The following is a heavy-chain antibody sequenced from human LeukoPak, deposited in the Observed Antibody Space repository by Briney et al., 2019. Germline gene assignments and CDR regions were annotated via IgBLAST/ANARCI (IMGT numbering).Heavy chain of an antibody. D-gene: IGHD2-15*01. V-gene: IGHV3-48*03. CDR2: ISSSGSTI. Sequence: GGSLRLSCAASGFTFSSYEMNWVRQAPGKGLEWVSYISSSGSTIYYADSVKGRFTISRDNAKTSLYLQMNSLRAEDTAVYYCARAEEGYCSGGSCYYYYDMDVWGQGTTVTVSS. CDR1: GFTFSSYE. J-gene: IGHJ6*02. CDR3: ARAEEGYCSGGSCYYYYDMDV.